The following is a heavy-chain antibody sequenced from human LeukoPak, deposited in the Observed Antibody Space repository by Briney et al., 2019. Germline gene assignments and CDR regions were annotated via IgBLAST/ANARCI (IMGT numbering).Heavy chain of an antibody. V-gene: IGHV1-18*01. CDR2: ISAYNGNT. CDR3: ARDLDCSSTSCPPYY. CDR1: GYTFTSYG. D-gene: IGHD2-2*01. J-gene: IGHJ4*02. Sequence: GASVKVSCKASGYTFTSYGISWVRQAPGQGLEWMGWISAYNGNTNYAQKLQGRVTMTTDTSTSTAYMELRSLRSDDTAVYYCARDLDCSSTSCPPYYWGQGTLVTVSS.